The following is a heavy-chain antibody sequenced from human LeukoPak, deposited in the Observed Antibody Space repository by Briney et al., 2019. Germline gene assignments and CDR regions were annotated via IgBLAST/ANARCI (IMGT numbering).Heavy chain of an antibody. CDR2: VSTSNGNT. D-gene: IGHD3-16*02. CDR1: GYTFRIYG. Sequence: ASVKVSCKASGYTFRIYGFSWVRQAPGQGLEWVGWVSTSNGNTKYAQNFQGRVTLTTETSTTTAYMELRDLRSDDTAVYYCARDGLGSWGSYRELDSWGQGTLVTASS. V-gene: IGHV1-18*01. CDR3: ARDGLGSWGSYRELDS. J-gene: IGHJ4*02.